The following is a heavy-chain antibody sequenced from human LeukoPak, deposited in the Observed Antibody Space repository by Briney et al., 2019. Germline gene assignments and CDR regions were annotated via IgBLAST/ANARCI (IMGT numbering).Heavy chain of an antibody. J-gene: IGHJ6*03. CDR2: SSSSGSTI. CDR3: ARDGGGYCSGGSCRYYHYSMDV. D-gene: IGHD2-15*01. Sequence: LILYCAASGFTFSYYYMSWIRQAPGEGLEWVAYSSSSGSTIYYADSVKRRFTISRDNEKNLLYMQINCLRAEDTAVYYCARDGGGYCSGGSCRYYHYSMDVWGKGTTVTVSS. V-gene: IGHV3-11*01. CDR1: GFTFSYYY.